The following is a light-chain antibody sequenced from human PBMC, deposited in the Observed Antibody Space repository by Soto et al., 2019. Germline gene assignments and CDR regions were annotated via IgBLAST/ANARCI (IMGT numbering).Light chain of an antibody. Sequence: AVVTQEPSLTVSPGGPVTLTCGSITGTVTTGHAPYWFQQKPGQAPRTLIYETTNRHSWTPARFSGSLLGGKAALTRSGAQPEDEAEYYCLLSYSGARVFGGGTKVTVL. CDR2: ETT. V-gene: IGLV7-46*01. CDR3: LLSYSGARV. J-gene: IGLJ2*01. CDR1: TGTVTTGHA.